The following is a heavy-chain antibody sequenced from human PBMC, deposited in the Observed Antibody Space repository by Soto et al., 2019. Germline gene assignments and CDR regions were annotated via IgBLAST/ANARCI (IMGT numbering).Heavy chain of an antibody. J-gene: IGHJ4*02. Sequence: PGGSLRLSCAASGFNFYDYAFNWVRQAPGKGLEWVSFVNGVGATYYADSVQGRFTMSRDNSKNTLYLQMSSLRVEDTAVYYCARGGFTSSNYWTYWGQGTPVTVSS. CDR1: GFNFYDYA. V-gene: IGHV3-23*01. D-gene: IGHD6-13*01. CDR2: VNGVGAT. CDR3: ARGGFTSSNYWTY.